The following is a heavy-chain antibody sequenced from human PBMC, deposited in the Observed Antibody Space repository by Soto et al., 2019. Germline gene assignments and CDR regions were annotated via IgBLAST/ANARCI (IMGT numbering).Heavy chain of an antibody. CDR2: INAGNGNT. CDR1: GYTFPSYA. V-gene: IGHV1-3*01. J-gene: IGHJ4*02. D-gene: IGHD6-13*01. CDR3: ATPTSIAAAGSFDY. Sequence: ASVKASCKASGYTFPSYAMHWVRQAPGQRLEWMGWINAGNGNTKYSQKFQGRVTMTEDTSTDTAYMELSSLRSEDTAVYYCATPTSIAAAGSFDYWGQGTLVTVSS.